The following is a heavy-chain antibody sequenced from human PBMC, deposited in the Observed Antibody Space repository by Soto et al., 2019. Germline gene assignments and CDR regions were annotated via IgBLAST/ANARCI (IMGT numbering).Heavy chain of an antibody. J-gene: IGHJ4*02. CDR3: ARVWSSGYYHY. CDR1: GYTFTGYY. D-gene: IGHD3-22*01. Sequence: QVQLVQSGAEVKKPGASVKVSCKASGYTFTGYYMHWVRQAPGQGLEWMGWINPYNGGTNYAQNFQGRVTMTRDTSSSTVYMELSRLRSDDTAVYYCARVWSSGYYHYWGQGTLVTVSS. CDR2: INPYNGGT. V-gene: IGHV1-2*02.